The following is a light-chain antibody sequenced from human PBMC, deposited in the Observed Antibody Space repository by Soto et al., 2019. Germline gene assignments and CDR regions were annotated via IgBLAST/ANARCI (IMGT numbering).Light chain of an antibody. CDR2: DVT. V-gene: IGLV2-14*01. Sequence: QSVLTQPASVSGSPGQSITISCTGTSSGVGFSNYVSWYQQYPGKAPKLIIYDVTNRPSGVSNRFSGSKSGNTASLTISGLQAEDEADYYCSSYTSSSLYVFGTGTKLTVL. CDR1: SSGVGFSNY. J-gene: IGLJ1*01. CDR3: SSYTSSSLYV.